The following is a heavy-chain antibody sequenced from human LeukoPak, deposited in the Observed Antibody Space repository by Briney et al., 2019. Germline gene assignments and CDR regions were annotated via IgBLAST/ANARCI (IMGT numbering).Heavy chain of an antibody. CDR1: GFTFNSYS. CDR2: ISGSGGST. CDR3: AKQLRPDDY. V-gene: IGHV3-23*01. J-gene: IGHJ4*02. D-gene: IGHD5-12*01. Sequence: GGSLRLSCAASGFTFNSYSMNWFRQAPGKGLEWVSAISGSGGSTYYADSVKGRFTISRDNSENTLYLQMNSLRAGDTAIYYCAKQLRPDDYWGQGTLVTVSS.